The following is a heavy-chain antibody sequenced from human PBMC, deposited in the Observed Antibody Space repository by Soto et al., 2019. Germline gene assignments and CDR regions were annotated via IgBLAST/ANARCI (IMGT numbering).Heavy chain of an antibody. CDR3: AKGDIWTGSRQGWDC. CDR1: GFTFSSYA. V-gene: IGHV3-23*01. CDR2: IDGSGAGT. D-gene: IGHD3-9*01. Sequence: EVQLLESGGGLVQPGGSLRLSCVASGFTFSSYAMSWVRQAPGRGLECVSSIDGSGAGTYYSDSVRGRFTISRDNSKKTLDLQMASLRAEDTAVYYCAKGDIWTGSRQGWDCWGQGTMVTVSS. J-gene: IGHJ4*02.